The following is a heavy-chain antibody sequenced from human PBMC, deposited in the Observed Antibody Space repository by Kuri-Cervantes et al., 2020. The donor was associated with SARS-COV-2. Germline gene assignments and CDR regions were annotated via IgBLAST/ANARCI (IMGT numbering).Heavy chain of an antibody. CDR2: INHSGST. CDR3: ARGGRGYCSGGSCYPDY. J-gene: IGHJ4*02. V-gene: IGHV4-34*01. CDR1: GGSFSGYY. D-gene: IGHD2-15*01. Sequence: SETLSLTCAVYGGSFSGYYWSWIRQSPGKGLEWIGEINHSGSTNYNPSLKSRVTISVDTSKNQFSLKLSSVTAADTAVYYCARGGRGYCSGGSCYPDYWGQGTLVTVSS.